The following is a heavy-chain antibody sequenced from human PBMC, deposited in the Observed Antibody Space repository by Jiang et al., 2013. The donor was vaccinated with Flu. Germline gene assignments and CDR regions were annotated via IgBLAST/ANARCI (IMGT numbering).Heavy chain of an antibody. CDR3: AKALTMVRGVHPYYFDY. J-gene: IGHJ4*02. V-gene: IGHV3-23*01. CDR2: IGGSGDSK. D-gene: IGHD3-10*01. Sequence: VQLLESGEGLVQPGGSLRLSCAASGFTFSSYAMSWVRQAPGKGLEWVSAIGGSGDSKYYADSVKGRFTISRDNSKNTLYLQMNSLXAEDTAVYYCAKALTMVRGVHPYYFDYWGQGTLVTVSS. CDR1: GFTFSSYA.